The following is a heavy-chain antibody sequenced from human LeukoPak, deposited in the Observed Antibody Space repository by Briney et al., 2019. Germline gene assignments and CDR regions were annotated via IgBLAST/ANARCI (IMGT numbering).Heavy chain of an antibody. V-gene: IGHV3-23*01. CDR3: AKSYNWKAFDY. D-gene: IGHD1-1*01. J-gene: IGHJ4*02. CDR1: GFTFSSYA. Sequence: GGSLRLSCAASGFTFSSYAMSWVRQAPGKGLERVSTVCGSCGDTYYADSVKGRFTVSRDNSKNTLYLQMNSLRAEETAVYYCAKSYNWKAFDYWGQGTLVSVSS. CDR2: VCGSCGDT.